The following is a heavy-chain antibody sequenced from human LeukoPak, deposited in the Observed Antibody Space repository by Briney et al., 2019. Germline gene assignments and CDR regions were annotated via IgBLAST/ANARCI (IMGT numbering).Heavy chain of an antibody. CDR2: ISYDGSNK. Sequence: GRSLRLSCAASGFTFSSYGMHWVRQAPGKGLEWVAVISYDGSNKYYADSVKGRFTISRDNSKNTLYLQMNSLRAEDTAVYYCAKDRNFLGYYYGSGTPFDYWGQGTLVTVSS. CDR3: AKDRNFLGYYYGSGTPFDY. D-gene: IGHD3-10*01. CDR1: GFTFSSYG. J-gene: IGHJ4*02. V-gene: IGHV3-30*18.